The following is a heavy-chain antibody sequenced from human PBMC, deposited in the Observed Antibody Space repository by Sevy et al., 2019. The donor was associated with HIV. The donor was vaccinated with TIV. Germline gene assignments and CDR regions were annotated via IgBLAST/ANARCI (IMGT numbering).Heavy chain of an antibody. CDR2: IYYSGST. CDR3: ARDVSYDSSGYYYAPYGMDV. D-gene: IGHD3-22*01. Sequence: SETLSLTCTVSGGSVSSGSYYWSWIRQPPGKGLEWIGYIYYSGSTNYNPSLKSRVTISVDTYKNQFSLKLSSVTAADTAGYYCARDVSYDSSGYYYAPYGMDVWGQGTTVTVSS. V-gene: IGHV4-61*01. J-gene: IGHJ6*02. CDR1: GGSVSSGSYY.